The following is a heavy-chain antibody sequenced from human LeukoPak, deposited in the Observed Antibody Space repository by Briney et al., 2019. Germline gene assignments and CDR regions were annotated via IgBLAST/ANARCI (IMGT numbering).Heavy chain of an antibody. V-gene: IGHV3-11*04. CDR1: GFTFSDNY. CDR3: ARDGAQDAFDI. Sequence: PGGSLRLSCAASGFTFSDNYMSWIRQAPGKGLEWVSYISSSGSIYYADSVKGRFTISRDNAKNSLYLQMNSLRAEDTAVYYCARDGAQDAFDIWGQGTMVTVSS. J-gene: IGHJ3*02. CDR2: ISSSGSI. D-gene: IGHD1-26*01.